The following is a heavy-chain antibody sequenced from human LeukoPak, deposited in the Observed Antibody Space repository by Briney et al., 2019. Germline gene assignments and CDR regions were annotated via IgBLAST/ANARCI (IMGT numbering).Heavy chain of an antibody. CDR2: INPNSGGT. CDR3: ARDLYDFCSGYSPYFDY. V-gene: IGHV1-2*02. Sequence: ASVKVSCKASGGTFSSYAISWVRQAPGQGLEWMGWINPNSGGTNYAQKFQGRVTMTRDTSISTAYMELSRLRSDDTAVYYCARDLYDFCSGYSPYFDYWGQGTLVTVSS. CDR1: GGTFSSYA. J-gene: IGHJ4*02. D-gene: IGHD3-3*01.